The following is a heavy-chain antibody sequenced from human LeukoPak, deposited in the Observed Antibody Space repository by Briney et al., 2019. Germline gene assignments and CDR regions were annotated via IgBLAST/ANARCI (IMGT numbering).Heavy chain of an antibody. Sequence: SEILSLTCSVSGVSISDNNFYWAWIRQPPGKGLEWIGIFYYSGGTYYNPSLQSRVTISGDASKNLFSLHLRSATVADTAIYFCARMSFAFDPSFFDYWGQGALVPVSS. D-gene: IGHD3-3*01. CDR2: FYYSGGT. V-gene: IGHV4-39*01. CDR3: ARMSFAFDPSFFDY. J-gene: IGHJ4*02. CDR1: GVSISDNNFY.